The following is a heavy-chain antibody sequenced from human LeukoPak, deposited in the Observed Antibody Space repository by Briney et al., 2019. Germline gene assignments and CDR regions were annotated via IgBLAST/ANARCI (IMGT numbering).Heavy chain of an antibody. CDR2: IYHSGAT. CDR1: GGSIRSSSW. V-gene: IGHV4-4*02. D-gene: IGHD2-15*01. J-gene: IGHJ4*02. Sequence: SETLSLTCTVSGGSIRSSSWWSWVRQPPGKGLECIGEIYHSGATNYNPSLKSRVTISADESKNQFSLKLNSVTAADTAVYYCARAFLVGYSPEEYFFDYWGQGTLVTVSS. CDR3: ARAFLVGYSPEEYFFDY.